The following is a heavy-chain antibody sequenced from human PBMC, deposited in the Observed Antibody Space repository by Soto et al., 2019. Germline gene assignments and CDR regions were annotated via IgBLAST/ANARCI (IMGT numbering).Heavy chain of an antibody. CDR2: IYYSGTT. V-gene: IGHV4-59*06. CDR1: GDSISSHY. D-gene: IGHD2-21*01. CDR3: AASCVACGGFNYYGMDV. J-gene: IGHJ6*02. Sequence: SETLSLTCTVSGDSISSHYWSWIRQPPGKGLEWIGYIYYSGTTYYNPSLKSRVTISVDTSKNQFSLKLSSVTAADTAVYYCAASCVACGGFNYYGMDVWSQGTTVTVSS.